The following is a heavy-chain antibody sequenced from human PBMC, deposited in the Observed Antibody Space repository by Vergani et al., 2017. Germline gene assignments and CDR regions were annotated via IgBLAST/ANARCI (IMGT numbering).Heavy chain of an antibody. Sequence: QVQVVQSGAEVKKSGASVKVSCTTSGYTFSNYYMHWVRQAPGQGLEWMGIINPSGGHTNYAQKFQGKDTMTRDKSTSTVYMELSSLRSEDTAIYYCARGDYGILTGYRYWEQGNLVTVSA. CDR1: GYTFSNYY. V-gene: IGHV1-46*03. CDR3: ARGDYGILTGYRY. CDR2: INPSGGHT. D-gene: IGHD3-9*01. J-gene: IGHJ4*02.